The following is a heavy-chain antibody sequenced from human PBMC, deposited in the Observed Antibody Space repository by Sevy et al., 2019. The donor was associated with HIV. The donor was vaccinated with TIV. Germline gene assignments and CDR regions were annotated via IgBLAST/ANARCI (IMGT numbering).Heavy chain of an antibody. V-gene: IGHV1-69*13. D-gene: IGHD1-26*01. CDR2: IIPIFGTA. CDR3: ARDRRGWELLRDYYYGMDV. J-gene: IGHJ6*02. CDR1: GGTFSSYA. Sequence: ASVKVSCKASGGTFSSYAISWVRQAPGQGLEWMGGIIPIFGTANYAQKFQGRVTITADESTSTAYMELSSLRSEDTAVYYCARDRRGWELLRDYYYGMDVWGQGTTVTVSS.